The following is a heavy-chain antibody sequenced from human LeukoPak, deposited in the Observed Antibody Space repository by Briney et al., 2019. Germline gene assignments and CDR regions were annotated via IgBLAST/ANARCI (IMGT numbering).Heavy chain of an antibody. CDR3: AKEGDIVLMVYAMAIDY. D-gene: IGHD2-8*01. CDR2: ISGSGGST. Sequence: TGGSLRLSCAASGFTFSSYAMSWVRQAPGKGLEWVSAISGSGGSTYYADSVKGRFTISRDNSKNTLYLQMNSLRAEDTAVYYCAKEGDIVLMVYAMAIDYWGQGTLVTVSS. V-gene: IGHV3-23*01. CDR1: GFTFSSYA. J-gene: IGHJ4*02.